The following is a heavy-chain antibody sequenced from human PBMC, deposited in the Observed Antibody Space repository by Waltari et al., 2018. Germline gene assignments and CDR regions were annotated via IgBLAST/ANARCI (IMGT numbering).Heavy chain of an antibody. V-gene: IGHV1-8*01. CDR3: MRNGALTGDFDY. J-gene: IGHJ4*02. Sequence: QVQLVQSGAEVKKPGASVKVSCKASGYTFTSFDINWVRQATGQGLEWLGWMNPNNSQTGYAQKCPGRVSLTRSTSISTAYMELSSLTSDDTAVYYCMRNGALTGDFDYWGQGTLVTVSS. CDR2: MNPNNSQT. CDR1: GYTFTSFD. D-gene: IGHD7-27*01.